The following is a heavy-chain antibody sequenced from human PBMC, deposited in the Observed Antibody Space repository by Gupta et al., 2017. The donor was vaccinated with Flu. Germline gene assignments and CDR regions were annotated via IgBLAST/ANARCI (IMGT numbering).Heavy chain of an antibody. CDR3: ARGPAARRPPDY. Sequence: QVQLQESGPGLVKPSETLSLTCSVSGGSISNYYCSWFRQPPGKGLEWIGYIYYSGNTGSTNYNPSLKSRVTISVNMSKNQFSLKLSSVTAADTAMYYCARGPAARRPPDYWGQGPLVTVSS. V-gene: IGHV4-59*08. CDR1: GGSISNYY. D-gene: IGHD6-6*01. J-gene: IGHJ4*02. CDR2: IYYSGNTGST.